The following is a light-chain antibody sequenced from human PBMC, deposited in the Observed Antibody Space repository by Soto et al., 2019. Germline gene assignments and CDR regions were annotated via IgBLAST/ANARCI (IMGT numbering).Light chain of an antibody. V-gene: IGKV3-20*01. CDR1: QSVSSNS. J-gene: IGKJ2*01. CDR3: QQYGGSPLYT. CDR2: GAS. Sequence: EVVLTQSPGTLSLSPGERATLSCRASQSVSSNSLAWYQQKPGQAPRLLIYGASTRATGIPDRYSGSGSGTDFTLTNSTLEPDDFAVYYCQQYGGSPLYTFGQGTKLEIK.